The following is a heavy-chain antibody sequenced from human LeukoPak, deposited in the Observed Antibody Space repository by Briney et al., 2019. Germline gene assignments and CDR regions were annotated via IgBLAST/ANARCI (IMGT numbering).Heavy chain of an antibody. V-gene: IGHV3-9*01. CDR1: GFTFSSYA. CDR3: AKDSVPMTTVDYYFDY. Sequence: GGSLRLSCAASGFTFSSYAMSWVRQAPGKGLEWVSGISWNSGSIGYADSVKGRFTISRDNAKNSLCLQMNSLRAEDTALYYCAKDSVPMTTVDYYFDYWGQGTLVTVSS. J-gene: IGHJ4*02. CDR2: ISWNSGSI. D-gene: IGHD4-11*01.